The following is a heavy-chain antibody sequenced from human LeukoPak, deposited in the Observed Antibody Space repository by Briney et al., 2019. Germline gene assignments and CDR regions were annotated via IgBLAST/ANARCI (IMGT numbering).Heavy chain of an antibody. CDR1: GYTFTSYG. CDR2: ISAYNGNT. CDR3: ARDGRWPL. D-gene: IGHD4-17*01. V-gene: IGHV1-18*01. Sequence: ASVKVSCKASGYTFTSYGISWVRQAPGQGLEWMGWISAYNGNTNYAQKLQGRVTLTRDTSTRTVYMELSSLRSEDTAVYYCARDGRWPLWGRGTLVTVSS. J-gene: IGHJ2*01.